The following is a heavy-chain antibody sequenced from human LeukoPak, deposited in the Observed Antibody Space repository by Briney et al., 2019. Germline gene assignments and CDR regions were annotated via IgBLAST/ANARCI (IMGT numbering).Heavy chain of an antibody. CDR2: ISSSGSTI. CDR1: GFTFTNYG. Sequence: PGGSLRLSCAASGFTFTNYGMTWVRQAPGKGLEWVSYISSSGSTIYYADSVKGRFTISRDNAKNSLYLQMNSLRAEDTAVYYCARDFPRDSIDYWGQGTLVTVSS. V-gene: IGHV3-48*03. J-gene: IGHJ4*02. CDR3: ARDFPRDSIDY. D-gene: IGHD6-13*01.